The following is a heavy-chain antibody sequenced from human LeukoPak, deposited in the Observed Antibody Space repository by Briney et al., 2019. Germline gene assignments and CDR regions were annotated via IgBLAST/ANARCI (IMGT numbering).Heavy chain of an antibody. CDR2: ISYDGSNK. J-gene: IGHJ4*02. D-gene: IGHD2-2*01. Sequence: GGSLRLSCAASGFPFSNYGMHWVRQAPGKGLEWVAVISYDGSNKYYADSVKGRFTISRDNSKHTLFLQMNSLRAEDTAVYYCAKGELLGYCSSTSCTDTYFDYWGQGTLVTVSS. CDR3: AKGELLGYCSSTSCTDTYFDY. CDR1: GFPFSNYG. V-gene: IGHV3-30*18.